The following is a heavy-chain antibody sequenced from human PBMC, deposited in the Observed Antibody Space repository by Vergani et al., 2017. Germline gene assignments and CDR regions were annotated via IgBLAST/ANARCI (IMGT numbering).Heavy chain of an antibody. D-gene: IGHD6-6*01. V-gene: IGHV3-21*04. Sequence: EVQLVESGGGLVKPGGSLRLSCAASGFTFSSYSMNWVRQAPGKGLEWVSSISSSSSYIYDTDSVKGRFTISSDNAKNSLYLQMNSLRAEDTSVYYCARGGYSSSPYYYYYYMDVWGKGTTVTVSS. CDR3: ARGGYSSSPYYYYYYMDV. J-gene: IGHJ6*03. CDR2: ISSSSSYI. CDR1: GFTFSSYS.